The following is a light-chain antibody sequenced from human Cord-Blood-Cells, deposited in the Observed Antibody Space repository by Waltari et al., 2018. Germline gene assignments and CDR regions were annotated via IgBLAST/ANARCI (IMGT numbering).Light chain of an antibody. V-gene: IGKV1-33*01. Sequence: DIQMTQSPSSLSASVGDRVTIPCQASQDISNYLNWYQQKPGKAPKLLIYDASNLETGFPSRFSGSGSGTDFTFTISSLQPEDIATYYCQQYDNPYTFGQGTKLEIK. CDR3: QQYDNPYT. J-gene: IGKJ2*01. CDR2: DAS. CDR1: QDISNY.